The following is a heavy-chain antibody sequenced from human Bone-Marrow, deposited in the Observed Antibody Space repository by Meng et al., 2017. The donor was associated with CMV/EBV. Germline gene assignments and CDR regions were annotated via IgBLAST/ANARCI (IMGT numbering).Heavy chain of an antibody. CDR3: AREDYYVSGRLLYDYGMDV. Sequence: ASVKVSCKASGYTFTGYYMHWVRQAPGQGLEWMGWINPNSGGTNYAQKFQGRVTMTRDTSISTAYMELSRLRSDDPAVYYCAREDYYVSGRLLYDYGMDVWGQGTTVTVSS. D-gene: IGHD3-10*01. J-gene: IGHJ6*02. CDR1: GYTFTGYY. CDR2: INPNSGGT. V-gene: IGHV1-2*02.